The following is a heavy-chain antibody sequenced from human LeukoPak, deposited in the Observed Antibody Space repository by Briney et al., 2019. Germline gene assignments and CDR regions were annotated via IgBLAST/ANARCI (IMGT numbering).Heavy chain of an antibody. CDR2: ISGSGGST. Sequence: GGSLRLSCAASGFTFSSYGMSWVRQAPGKGLGWVSAISGSGGSTYFADSVKGRFTISRDNSKNTLYLQMNSLRAEDTAVDYWATAPRRLVRVVHYWGQGSQVSVCS. CDR3: ATAPRRLVRVVHY. D-gene: IGHD6-19*01. CDR1: GFTFSSYG. V-gene: IGHV3-23*01. J-gene: IGHJ4*02.